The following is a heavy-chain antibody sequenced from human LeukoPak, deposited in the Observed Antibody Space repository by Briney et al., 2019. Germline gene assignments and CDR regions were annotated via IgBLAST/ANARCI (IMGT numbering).Heavy chain of an antibody. D-gene: IGHD1-7*01. J-gene: IGHJ6*03. CDR1: GYSISSGYY. Sequence: SETLSLTCTVSGYSISSGYYWGWIRQPPGKGLEWIGSIYHSGSTYYNPSLKSRVTISVDTSKNQFSLKLSSVTAADTAVYYCKYNWNYLALGDYYYYMDVWGKGTTVTVSS. CDR3: KYNWNYLALGDYYYYMDV. V-gene: IGHV4-38-2*02. CDR2: IYHSGST.